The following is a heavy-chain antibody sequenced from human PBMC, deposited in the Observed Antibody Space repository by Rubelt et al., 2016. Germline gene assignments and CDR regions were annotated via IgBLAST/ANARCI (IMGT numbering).Heavy chain of an antibody. V-gene: IGHV4-59*01. CDR2: MYYSGST. J-gene: IGHJ3*02. Sequence: QVQLQESGPGLVKPSETLSLTCTVSGASITSYYWTWIRQPPGKGLEWIGYMYYSGSTNYNPSVKSRVTMSVDTSKNQFSLKLSSVTAADTAMYYCATNTLDDWNYVGAFDIWGQGTMVTVSS. CDR3: ATNTLDDWNYVGAFDI. CDR1: GASITSYY. D-gene: IGHD1-7*01.